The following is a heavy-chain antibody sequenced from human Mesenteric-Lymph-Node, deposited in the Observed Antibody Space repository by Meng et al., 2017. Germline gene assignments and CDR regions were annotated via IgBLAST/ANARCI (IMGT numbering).Heavy chain of an antibody. J-gene: IGHJ4*02. CDR3: ARDAGSSDY. Sequence: QVQLVQSGAEVKKPGPSVMVSCTASGYTFTSYSMHWVRQAPGQRLEWMGWINAGNGNTRYSQKFQGRLTITRDTSANTAYMELSSLRSEDTAVYYCARDAGSSDYWGQGTLVTVSS. CDR1: GYTFTSYS. D-gene: IGHD6-6*01. V-gene: IGHV1-3*01. CDR2: INAGNGNT.